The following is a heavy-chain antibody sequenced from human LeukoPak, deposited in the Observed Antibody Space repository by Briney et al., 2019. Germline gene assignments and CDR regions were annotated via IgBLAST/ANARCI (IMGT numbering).Heavy chain of an antibody. D-gene: IGHD7-27*01. Sequence: GGSLRLSCAASGFTISSNYLSWVRQAPGKGLVWISALHSGGHTFYADSVRGRFTISRDISKNTLYLQMKDLGAEDTALYYCVRGLSGVSSWYFDLWGRGTLVSVSS. CDR3: VRGLSGVSSWYFDL. CDR2: LHSGGHT. V-gene: IGHV3-53*01. J-gene: IGHJ2*01. CDR1: GFTISSNY.